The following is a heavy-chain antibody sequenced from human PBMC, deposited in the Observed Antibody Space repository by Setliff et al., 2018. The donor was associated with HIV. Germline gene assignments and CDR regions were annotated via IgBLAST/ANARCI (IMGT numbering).Heavy chain of an antibody. D-gene: IGHD1-26*01. Sequence: ASVKVSCKASGYTFSTYGLTWVRQVPGKGLEWMGRINPKTGVATHARIFQDRIILTRDTSTSIAYMELIRPRHDDTAFYYCTRAHFLVTETRNWFDPWGQGTLVTVSS. CDR1: GYTFSTYG. CDR3: TRAHFLVTETRNWFDP. V-gene: IGHV1-2*06. J-gene: IGHJ5*02. CDR2: INPKTGVA.